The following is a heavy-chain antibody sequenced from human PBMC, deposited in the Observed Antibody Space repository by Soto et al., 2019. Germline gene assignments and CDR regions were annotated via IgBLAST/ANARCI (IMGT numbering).Heavy chain of an antibody. V-gene: IGHV4-34*01. CDR3: ARVHVMVVAGSTFDY. CDR1: GGSFSDYF. CDR2: IYHGGTT. Sequence: ETLSLTCAVYGGSFSDYFWTWIRQPPGKGPEWIASIYHGGTTFYNPSLKSRITISVDTSNNQFSLKLTSVTAADTAVYYCARVHVMVVAGSTFDYWGHGTLVTVSS. D-gene: IGHD6-19*01. J-gene: IGHJ4*01.